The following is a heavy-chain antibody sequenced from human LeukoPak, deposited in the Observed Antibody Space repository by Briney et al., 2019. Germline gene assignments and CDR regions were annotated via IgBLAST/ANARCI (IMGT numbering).Heavy chain of an antibody. CDR3: ARFPPVRPAH. CDR1: GFTFNSYA. D-gene: IGHD3-10*01. Sequence: GGSLRLSCAASGFTFNSYAMSWVRQAPGKGLEWVSSISSSSSYIYYADSVKGRFTISRDNAKNSLYLQMNSLRAEDTAVYYCARFPPVRPAHWGQGTLVTVSS. V-gene: IGHV3-21*01. J-gene: IGHJ4*02. CDR2: ISSSSSYI.